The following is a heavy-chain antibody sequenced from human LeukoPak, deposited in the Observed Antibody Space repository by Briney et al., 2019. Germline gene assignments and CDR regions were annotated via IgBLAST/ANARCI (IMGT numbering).Heavy chain of an antibody. CDR3: AAAPALVGPTN. Sequence: SVKVSCKASGFTFTSSAVQWVRQARGQRLEWIGWIVVGGGNTNYAQKFQERVTITRDMSTSTAYMELSSLRSEDTAVYYGAAAPALVGPTNWGQGTLVTVSS. J-gene: IGHJ4*02. CDR1: GFTFTSSA. D-gene: IGHD2-8*02. V-gene: IGHV1-58*01. CDR2: IVVGGGNT.